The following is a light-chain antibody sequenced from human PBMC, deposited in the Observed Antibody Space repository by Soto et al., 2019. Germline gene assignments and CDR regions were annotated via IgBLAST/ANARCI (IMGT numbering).Light chain of an antibody. Sequence: QSALAQPASVSGSPGQSITISCTGTNSDIGAYDFVSWYQQHPGEVPKLIIHEVRNRPSGVSTRFSGSKSGNTASLTISGLQAEDEADYYCSSYTSDSPWVFGGGTKLTVL. CDR3: SSYTSDSPWV. V-gene: IGLV2-14*03. J-gene: IGLJ3*02. CDR1: NSDIGAYDF. CDR2: EVR.